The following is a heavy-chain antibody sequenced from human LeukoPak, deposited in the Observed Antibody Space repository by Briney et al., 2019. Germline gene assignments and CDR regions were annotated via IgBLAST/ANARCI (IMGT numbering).Heavy chain of an antibody. V-gene: IGHV4-34*01. CDR2: INHSGST. D-gene: IGHD2-2*01. CDR3: ARRRRYCSSTSCPYYFDY. CDR1: GGSFSGYY. Sequence: SETLSLTCAVYGGSFSGYYWTWIRQPPGKGLEWIGEINHSGSTNYNPSLKSRVTISVDTSKNQFSLKLSSVTAADTAVYYCARRRRYCSSTSCPYYFDYWGQGTLVTISS. J-gene: IGHJ4*02.